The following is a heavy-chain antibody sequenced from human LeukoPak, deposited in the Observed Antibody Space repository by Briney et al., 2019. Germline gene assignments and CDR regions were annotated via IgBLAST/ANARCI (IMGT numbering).Heavy chain of an antibody. Sequence: PSETLSLTCTVSGGPISTYHWSWIRQPPGKGLEWIGETYFSGRSNYNYNPSLKSRVTMSIDTSKNQFSLKLSSVTAADTAVYYCARQGELAIDYWGQGTLVTVSS. CDR2: TYFSGRSNY. V-gene: IGHV4-59*08. D-gene: IGHD1-26*01. J-gene: IGHJ4*02. CDR1: GGPISTYH. CDR3: ARQGELAIDY.